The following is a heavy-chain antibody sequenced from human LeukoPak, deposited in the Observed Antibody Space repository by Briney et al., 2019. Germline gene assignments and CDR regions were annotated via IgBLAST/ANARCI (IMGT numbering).Heavy chain of an antibody. CDR2: IIPIFGTA. J-gene: IGHJ3*02. V-gene: IGHV1-69*01. D-gene: IGHD5-12*01. CDR1: GGTFSNYA. CDR3: ARERLERGYGTDGFDI. Sequence: GASVKVSCKASGGTFSNYAITWVRQAPGEGLEWMGGIIPIFGTAHYAQKFQGRVTITADESTSTAYMELSRLRSEDTAVYYCARERLERGYGTDGFDIWGQGTMVTVSS.